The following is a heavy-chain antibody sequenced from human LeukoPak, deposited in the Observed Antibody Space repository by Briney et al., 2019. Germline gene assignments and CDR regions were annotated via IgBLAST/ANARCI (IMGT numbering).Heavy chain of an antibody. CDR3: ATYWSSFDY. J-gene: IGHJ4*02. D-gene: IGHD2-15*01. V-gene: IGHV4-39*01. Sequence: SQTLSLTCPVSGGSISSSSQYWGWIRQPRVNGLEWITIIYYIQSTYYNPSLKSRLNISMDTSKNQFSLKVNSVTAADTAVYYCATYWSSFDYWGQGSLVTVTS. CDR2: IYYIQST. CDR1: GGSISSSSQY.